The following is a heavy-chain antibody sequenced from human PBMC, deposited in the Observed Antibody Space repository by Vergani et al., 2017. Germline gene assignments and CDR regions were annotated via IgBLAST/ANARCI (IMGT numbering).Heavy chain of an antibody. CDR1: GYSFATSA. CDR3: AKMSRGRYCDSSSCPNPSDN. D-gene: IGHD3-9*01. Sequence: QVQLLQSGAEVKKPGASVKVSCKASGYSFATSAISWVRQAPGQGLEWMGWISPYNGGTNYAQHFQGRVTMTTDTSTSTAYMDLRSLTSDDTAVYYCAKMSRGRYCDSSSCPNPSDNWGQGTLVIVSP. V-gene: IGHV1-18*01. J-gene: IGHJ4*02. CDR2: ISPYNGGT.